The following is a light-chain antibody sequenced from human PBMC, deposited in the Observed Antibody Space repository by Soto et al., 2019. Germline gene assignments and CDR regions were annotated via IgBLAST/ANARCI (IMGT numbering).Light chain of an antibody. J-gene: IGKJ1*01. CDR3: LQDFNYPWP. CDR1: QDIRND. CDR2: AAS. Sequence: AIQMTQSPSSLSASVGDRVTITCRASQDIRNDLGWYQQKPGKTPKLLIFAASSLQSGVPSRFSGSGSGTDFTLTLSSLQPEDFATYYCLQDFNYPWPFGQGTQVEIE. V-gene: IGKV1-6*01.